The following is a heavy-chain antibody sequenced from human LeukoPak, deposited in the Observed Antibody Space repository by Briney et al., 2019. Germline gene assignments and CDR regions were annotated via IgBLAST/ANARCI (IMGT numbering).Heavy chain of an antibody. J-gene: IGHJ4*02. CDR1: GDSISIYY. CDR2: IYTSGST. D-gene: IGHD4-11*01. Sequence: SETLSLTCTVSGDSISIYYWSWIRQPAGKGLEWIGRIYTSGSTNYNPSLKSRVTMSVDTSKNQFSLKLSSVTAADTAVYYCARGPTTVTRAFDYWGQGTPVIVSS. V-gene: IGHV4-4*07. CDR3: ARGPTTVTRAFDY.